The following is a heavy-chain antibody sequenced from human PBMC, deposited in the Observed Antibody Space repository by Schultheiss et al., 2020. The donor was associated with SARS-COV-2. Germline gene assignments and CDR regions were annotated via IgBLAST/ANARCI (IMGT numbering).Heavy chain of an antibody. CDR2: IYPGDSDT. Sequence: GESLKISCKVSRYIFTNYWIGWVRQMPGKGLDWMGIIYPGDSDTRYSPSFQGQVTISADKSISAAYLQWSSLKASDTAMYYCASTAYYYDSLGYPGAFDIWGQGTMVTVSS. J-gene: IGHJ3*02. CDR3: ASTAYYYDSLGYPGAFDI. D-gene: IGHD3-22*01. V-gene: IGHV5-51*01. CDR1: RYIFTNYW.